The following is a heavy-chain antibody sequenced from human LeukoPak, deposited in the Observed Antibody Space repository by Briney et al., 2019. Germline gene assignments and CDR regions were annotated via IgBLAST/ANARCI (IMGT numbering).Heavy chain of an antibody. J-gene: IGHJ4*02. Sequence: GGSLRLSCAASGFTFSSYSMNWVRQAPGKGLEWVSHITASGTAMFYADSVKGRFTISRDNAKNSLYLQMNSLRDEDTAVYYCAGSGSYRFDYWGQGTLVTVSS. V-gene: IGHV3-48*02. D-gene: IGHD1-26*01. CDR3: AGSGSYRFDY. CDR2: ITASGTAM. CDR1: GFTFSSYS.